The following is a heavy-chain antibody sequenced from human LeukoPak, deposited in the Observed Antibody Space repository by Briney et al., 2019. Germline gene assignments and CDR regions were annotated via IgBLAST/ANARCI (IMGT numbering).Heavy chain of an antibody. CDR2: IRSDSDGGTA. V-gene: IGHV3-15*01. J-gene: IGHJ4*02. Sequence: GGSLRLSCAASGFTFRKAWMSWVRQAPGKGLEWVGRIRSDSDGGTADPAAPVKGRFTISRDDSKTTLYLQMNSLKTEDTAVYYFTTRHRITIYEGGYWGQGTLVTVSS. CDR3: TTRHRITIYEGGY. D-gene: IGHD3-3*01. CDR1: GFTFRKAW.